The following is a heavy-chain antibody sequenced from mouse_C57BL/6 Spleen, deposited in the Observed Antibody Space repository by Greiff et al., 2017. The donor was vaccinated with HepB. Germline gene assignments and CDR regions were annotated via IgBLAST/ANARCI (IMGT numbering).Heavy chain of an antibody. V-gene: IGHV1-52*01. CDR1: GYTFTSYW. CDR3: ASLNSSGYVY. Sequence: VQLQQPGAELVRPGSSVKLSCKASGYTFTSYWMHWVKQRPIQGLEWIGNIDPSDSETHYNQKFKDKATLTVDKSSSTAYMQLSSLTSEDSAVYYCASLNSSGYVYWGQGTLVTVSA. D-gene: IGHD3-2*02. CDR2: IDPSDSET. J-gene: IGHJ3*01.